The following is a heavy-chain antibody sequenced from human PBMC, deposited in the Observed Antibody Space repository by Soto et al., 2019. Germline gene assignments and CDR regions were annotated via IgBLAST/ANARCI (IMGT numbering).Heavy chain of an antibody. CDR3: AREGLGAVAGSRNMYFDL. CDR1: GGSFSGYY. Sequence: SETLSLTCAVYGGSFSGYYWSWIRQPPGKGLEWIGEINHSGSTNYNPSLKSRVTISVDTSKNQFSLKLSSVTAADTAVYYCAREGLGAVAGSRNMYFDLWGRGTLVTVSS. J-gene: IGHJ2*01. D-gene: IGHD6-19*01. V-gene: IGHV4-34*01. CDR2: INHSGST.